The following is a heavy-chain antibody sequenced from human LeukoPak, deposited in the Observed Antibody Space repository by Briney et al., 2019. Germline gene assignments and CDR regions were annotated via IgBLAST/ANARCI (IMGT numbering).Heavy chain of an antibody. Sequence: SGGSLRLSCAASGFTFSRHNMNWVRQAPGKGLEWVSSISTSSSYIYYADSVKGRFTISRDNAKNSLYLQMNSLRPEDTAVYYCARDVVVVVATDSNFDYWGQGTLVTVSS. CDR2: ISTSSSYI. J-gene: IGHJ4*02. CDR3: ARDVVVVVATDSNFDY. D-gene: IGHD2-15*01. V-gene: IGHV3-21*01. CDR1: GFTFSRHN.